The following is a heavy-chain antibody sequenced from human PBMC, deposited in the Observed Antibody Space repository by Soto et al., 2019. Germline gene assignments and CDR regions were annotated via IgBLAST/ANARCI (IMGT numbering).Heavy chain of an antibody. Sequence: PGGSLRLSCAASGFTFSSYAMSWVRQAPGKGLEWVSAISGSGGSTYYADSVKGRFTISRDNSKNTLYLQMNSLRAEDTAVYYWGKGGFWVGWFRPWGQGTLGPVS. CDR2: ISGSGGST. CDR3: GKGGFWVGWFRP. J-gene: IGHJ5*02. V-gene: IGHV3-23*01. CDR1: GFTFSSYA. D-gene: IGHD3-16*01.